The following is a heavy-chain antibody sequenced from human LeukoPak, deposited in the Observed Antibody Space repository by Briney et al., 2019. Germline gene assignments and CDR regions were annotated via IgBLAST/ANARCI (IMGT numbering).Heavy chain of an antibody. CDR3: ARDEYYDSSGYTS. V-gene: IGHV3-48*01. Sequence: GGSPRLSCAASGFTFSSYSMTWGRQAPGEGVEWLSYISSSGSTIYYADSVKGRFTISRDNAKNSLYLQMNSLRAEDTAVYYCARDEYYDSSGYTSWGQGTLVTVSS. CDR2: ISSSGSTI. D-gene: IGHD3-22*01. J-gene: IGHJ4*02. CDR1: GFTFSSYS.